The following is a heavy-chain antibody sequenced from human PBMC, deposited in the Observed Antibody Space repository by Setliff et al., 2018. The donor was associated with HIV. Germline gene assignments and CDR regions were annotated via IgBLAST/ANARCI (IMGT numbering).Heavy chain of an antibody. CDR1: GVSISSQY. J-gene: IGHJ4*02. V-gene: IGHV4-59*11. CDR3: TRGGSMTTLTT. Sequence: SETLSLTCAVSGVSISSQYWSWIRQPPGKGLEWIGFIYYNVNNNYNPSVKSRVSISVDTSKNQFSLRLSSVTAADTAVYDCTRGGSMTTLTTWGQGTLVTVSS. D-gene: IGHD4-4*01. CDR2: IYYNVNN.